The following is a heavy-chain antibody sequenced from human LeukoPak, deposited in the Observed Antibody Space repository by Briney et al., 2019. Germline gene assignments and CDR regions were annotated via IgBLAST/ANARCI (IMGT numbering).Heavy chain of an antibody. J-gene: IGHJ4*02. CDR1: GGSISSFY. D-gene: IGHD3-9*01. CDR2: VFYTGDT. V-gene: IGHV4-59*12. CDR3: ARDRGYYDILTGYYERAFDY. Sequence: SETLSLTCAVSGGSISSFYWSWIRQPPGKGLEWIGYVFYTGDTNSNPSLKSRVTMSLDTSKNQLSLRLTSVTAADTAVYYCARDRGYYDILTGYYERAFDYWGQGTLVTVSS.